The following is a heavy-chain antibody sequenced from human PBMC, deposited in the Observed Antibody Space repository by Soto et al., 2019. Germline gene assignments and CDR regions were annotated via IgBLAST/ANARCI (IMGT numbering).Heavy chain of an antibody. D-gene: IGHD1-1*01. CDR3: ATWHEREHAYDV. V-gene: IGHV3-53*01. J-gene: IGHJ3*01. CDR2: LYDVDGS. Sequence: QLVESGGGLIQPGASLRLSCAAFGLTISGKKYVAWVRQAPGKGLEWVSALYDVDGSFYADSVKGRFTTSSDSSKTTVYLQMNDLRPDDTAVYYCATWHEREHAYDVWGQGTTVTVSS. CDR1: GLTISGKKY.